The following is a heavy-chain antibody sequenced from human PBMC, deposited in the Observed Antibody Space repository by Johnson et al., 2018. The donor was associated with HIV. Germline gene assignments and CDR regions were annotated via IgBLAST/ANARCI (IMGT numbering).Heavy chain of an antibody. J-gene: IGHJ3*02. CDR3: ASTGGAFDI. CDR2: ISGSGGNT. Sequence: VQLVESGGGLVQPGRSLRLSCAASGFTFSNYAMSWVRQAPGRGLEWVSSISGSGGNTYYADSVKGRFTISRDNSKNTLYLQMNSLRAEDTAVYHCASTGGAFDIWGQGTMVTVSS. D-gene: IGHD7-27*01. CDR1: GFTFSNYA. V-gene: IGHV3-23*04.